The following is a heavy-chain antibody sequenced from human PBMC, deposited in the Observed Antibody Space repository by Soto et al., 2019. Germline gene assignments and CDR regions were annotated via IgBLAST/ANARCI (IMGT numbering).Heavy chain of an antibody. CDR1: GFTFSSYG. CDR3: ANALDRDIAARAFYYYCGMDV. J-gene: IGHJ6*02. V-gene: IGHV3-30*18. CDR2: ISYDGSNK. Sequence: PGGSLRLSCAASGFTFSSYGMHWVRQAPGKGLEWVAVISYDGSNKYYADSVKGRFTISRDNSKNTLYLQMNSLRAEDTAVYYCANALDRDIAARAFYYYCGMDVWGQGTTVTVSS. D-gene: IGHD6-6*01.